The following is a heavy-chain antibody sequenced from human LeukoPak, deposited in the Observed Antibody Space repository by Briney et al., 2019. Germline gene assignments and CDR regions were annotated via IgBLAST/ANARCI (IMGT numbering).Heavy chain of an antibody. CDR1: EFNVSSLY. CDR2: IYGGGTT. CDR3: ARTGWGAYGMDV. D-gene: IGHD1-26*01. Sequence: GGALRLSCVGSEFNVSSLYMSWVRQAPGRGLEWVSVIYGGGTTNYADSVKGRFTISRDTFENTVHLEMSDLRVDDTAVYYCARTGWGAYGMDVWGPGTTVTVSS. V-gene: IGHV3-53*01. J-gene: IGHJ6*02.